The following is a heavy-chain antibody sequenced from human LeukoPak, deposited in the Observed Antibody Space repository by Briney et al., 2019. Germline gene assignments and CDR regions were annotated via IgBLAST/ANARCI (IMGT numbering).Heavy chain of an antibody. V-gene: IGHV1-2*02. D-gene: IGHD2-2*01. J-gene: IGHJ4*02. CDR3: ARRQGCSNTACPPDS. CDR2: INPTSGGT. Sequence: GASVKVSCKASGYAFTGYYMHWVRQAPGQGLEWMGWINPTSGGTTYAQKFQGRVTLTSDTSITTAYMELSSLRSDDTAVYYCARRQGCSNTACPPDSWGQGTLVTVSS. CDR1: GYAFTGYY.